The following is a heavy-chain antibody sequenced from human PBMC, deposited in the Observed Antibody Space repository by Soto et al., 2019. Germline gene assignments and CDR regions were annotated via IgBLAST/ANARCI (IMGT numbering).Heavy chain of an antibody. J-gene: IGHJ6*02. D-gene: IGHD2-2*01. V-gene: IGHV1-69*13. CDR2: IIPILNSP. CDR3: AREAPYCTSATCPKFYDMDV. Sequence: SVKVSCKASGYTFSSYAMHWVRQAPGQGLECLGGIIPILNSPAYAQKFQARVVITADEITNTAYMELNSLRFDDTAVYYCAREAPYCTSATCPKFYDMDVWGQGTTVTVSS. CDR1: GYTFSSYA.